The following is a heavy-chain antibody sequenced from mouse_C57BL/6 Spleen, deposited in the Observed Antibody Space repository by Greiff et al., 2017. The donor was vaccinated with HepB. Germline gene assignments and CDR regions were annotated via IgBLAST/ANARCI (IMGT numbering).Heavy chain of an antibody. CDR1: GYSITSDY. Sequence: VQLQQSGPGLAKPSQTLSLTCSVTGYSITSDYWTWIRKFPGNKLEYMGYISYSGSTYYNPSLKSRISITRDTSKNQYYLQLNSVTTEDTATYYCARHGSSSWYFDVWGTGTTVTVSS. CDR3: ARHGSSSWYFDV. CDR2: ISYSGST. V-gene: IGHV3-8*01. D-gene: IGHD1-1*01. J-gene: IGHJ1*03.